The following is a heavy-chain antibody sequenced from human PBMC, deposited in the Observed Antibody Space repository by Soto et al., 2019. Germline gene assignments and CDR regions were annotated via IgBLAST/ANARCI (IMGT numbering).Heavy chain of an antibody. D-gene: IGHD3-10*01. V-gene: IGHV3-23*01. J-gene: IGHJ4*02. CDR3: VRSGDYRSGSYWYFFDY. Sequence: RLSCAASGFTFSSFAMTWVRQAPGKGLEWVSTISGGGGSTYYADSVKGRFTITRDNAKNSLYLQLDSLRAEDTALYYCVRSGDYRSGSYWYFFDYWGQGTQVTVSS. CDR1: GFTFSSFA. CDR2: ISGGGGST.